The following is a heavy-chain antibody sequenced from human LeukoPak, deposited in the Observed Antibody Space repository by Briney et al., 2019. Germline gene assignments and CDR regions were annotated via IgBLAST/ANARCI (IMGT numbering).Heavy chain of an antibody. J-gene: IGHJ3*02. D-gene: IGHD3-22*01. CDR1: GFTFSGYI. Sequence: PGGSLRLSCAASGFTFSGYIMNWVRQTPGKGLEWVALISHDGSDKYYADSVKGRYTTSRDNSKNTLYLQMNPLRAEDTAVYYCASRADYYGTSGYYFDAFDSWGQGTMVIVSS. CDR3: ASRADYYGTSGYYFDAFDS. V-gene: IGHV3-30*04. CDR2: ISHDGSDK.